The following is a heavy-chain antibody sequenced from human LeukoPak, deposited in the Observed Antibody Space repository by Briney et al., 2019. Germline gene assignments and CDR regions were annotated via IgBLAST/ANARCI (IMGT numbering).Heavy chain of an antibody. CDR1: GFTVSSNY. CDR2: INHSGRT. V-gene: IGHV4-34*01. CDR3: ARDRYSSGWYELDY. Sequence: GSLRLSCAASGFTVSSNYMSWIRQPPGKGLEWIGEINHSGRTNYKPSLKSRVTISVDTSKNQFSLKLSSVTAADTAVYYCARDRYSSGWYELDYWGQGTLVTVSS. D-gene: IGHD6-19*01. J-gene: IGHJ4*02.